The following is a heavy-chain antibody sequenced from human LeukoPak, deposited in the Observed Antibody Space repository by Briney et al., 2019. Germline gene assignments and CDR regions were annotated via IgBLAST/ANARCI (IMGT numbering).Heavy chain of an antibody. CDR2: IDWDDDK. CDR1: GFSLSTSGMC. D-gene: IGHD3-22*01. Sequence: SGPTLANPTQTLTLTCTFSGFSLSTSGMCVSWVRQPPGKALEWLALIDWDDDKYYSTSLKTRLTISKDTSKNQVVLTMTNMDPVDTATYYCARYYYDSSGYYGDYWGQGTLVTVSS. V-gene: IGHV2-70*20. J-gene: IGHJ4*02. CDR3: ARYYYDSSGYYGDY.